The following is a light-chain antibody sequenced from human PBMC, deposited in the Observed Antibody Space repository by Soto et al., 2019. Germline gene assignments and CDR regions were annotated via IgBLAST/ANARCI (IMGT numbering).Light chain of an antibody. CDR1: SSNIGNNY. CDR2: DNN. V-gene: IGLV1-51*01. Sequence: QSVLTQPPSVSAAPGQKVTISGPGSSSNIGNNYVSWYQQLPGTAPKLLIYDNNKRPSGIPDRFSGSKSGTSATLGITGLQTGDEADYYCGTWDSSLSAVFGGGTQLTVL. J-gene: IGLJ2*01. CDR3: GTWDSSLSAV.